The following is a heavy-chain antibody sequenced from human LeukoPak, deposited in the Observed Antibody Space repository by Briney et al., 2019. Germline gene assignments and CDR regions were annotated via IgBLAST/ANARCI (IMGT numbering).Heavy chain of an antibody. V-gene: IGHV3-23*01. CDR2: ISGSAGST. CDR1: GSTFSSYA. J-gene: IGHJ4*02. Sequence: GGSLRLSCAASGSTFSSYAMSWVRQAPGKGLEWVSAISGSAGSTYYADSVKGRFTISRDNSKNTLYLQMNSLRAEDTAVYYCAKEWQWLVRYYFDYWGQGTPVTVSS. D-gene: IGHD6-19*01. CDR3: AKEWQWLVRYYFDY.